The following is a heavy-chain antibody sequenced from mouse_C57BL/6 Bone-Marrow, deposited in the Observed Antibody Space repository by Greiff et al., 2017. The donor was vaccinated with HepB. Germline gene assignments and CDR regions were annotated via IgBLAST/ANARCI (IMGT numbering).Heavy chain of an antibody. Sequence: VQLQQPGAELVKPGASVKLSCKASGYSFTGYYMNWVKQSPEKSLEWIGEINPSTGGTTYNQKFKAKATLTVDKSSSTAYMQLKSLTSEDSAVYYCATFYDYFDYWGQGTTLTVSS. J-gene: IGHJ2*01. CDR3: ATFYDYFDY. CDR2: INPSTGGT. V-gene: IGHV1-42*01. CDR1: GYSFTGYY. D-gene: IGHD2-12*01.